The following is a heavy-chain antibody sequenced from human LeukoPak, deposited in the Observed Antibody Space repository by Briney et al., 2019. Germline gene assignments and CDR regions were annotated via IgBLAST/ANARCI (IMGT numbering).Heavy chain of an antibody. Sequence: SQTLSLTCTVSGVSISSGGYYWSWIRQHPGKGLEWIGYIYYSGSTYYNPSLKSRVTISVDTSKNQFSLKLSSVTAADTAVYYCASTYCSSTSCYMGRAEYFQHWGQGTLVTVSS. CDR2: IYYSGST. CDR3: ASTYCSSTSCYMGRAEYFQH. J-gene: IGHJ1*01. V-gene: IGHV4-31*03. D-gene: IGHD2-2*02. CDR1: GVSISSGGYY.